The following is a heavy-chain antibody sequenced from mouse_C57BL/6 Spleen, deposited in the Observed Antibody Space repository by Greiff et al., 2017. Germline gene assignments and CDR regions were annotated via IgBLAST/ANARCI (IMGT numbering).Heavy chain of an antibody. V-gene: IGHV3-6*01. D-gene: IGHD1-1*01. CDR2: ISYDGSN. CDR1: GYSITSGYY. Sequence: EVQLQESGPGLVKPSQSLSLTCSVTGYSITSGYYWNWIRQFPGNKLEWMGYISYDGSNNYNPSLKNRISITRDTSKNQFFLKLNSMTTEDTATYYCARGSSSYWYFDVWGTGTTVTVSS. CDR3: ARGSSSYWYFDV. J-gene: IGHJ1*03.